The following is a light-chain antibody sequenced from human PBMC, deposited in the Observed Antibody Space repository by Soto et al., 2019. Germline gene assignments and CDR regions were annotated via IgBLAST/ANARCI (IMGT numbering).Light chain of an antibody. Sequence: QSVLTQPASVSGSPGQSITISCTGTSSDVGGYNYVSWYQQHPGKAPKLMIYDVSNRPSGVSNRFSGSKSGNTASLTISGLQAEDEADYYCSSYTSSSTRVFGGGTKSPS. CDR1: SSDVGGYNY. V-gene: IGLV2-14*01. CDR3: SSYTSSSTRV. J-gene: IGLJ2*01. CDR2: DVS.